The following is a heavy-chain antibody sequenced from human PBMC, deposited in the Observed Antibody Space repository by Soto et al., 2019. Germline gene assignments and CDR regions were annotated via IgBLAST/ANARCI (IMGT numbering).Heavy chain of an antibody. CDR2: FDPEDGET. CDR3: ATGVVTPDAFDI. V-gene: IGHV1-24*01. J-gene: IGHJ3*02. CDR1: GYTLTELS. D-gene: IGHD3-3*01. Sequence: ASVKVSCTVSGYTLTELSMHWVRQAPGKGLEWMGGFDPEDGETIYAQKFQGRVTMTEDTSTDTAYMELSSLRSEDTAVYYCATGVVTPDAFDIWGQGTMVTVSS.